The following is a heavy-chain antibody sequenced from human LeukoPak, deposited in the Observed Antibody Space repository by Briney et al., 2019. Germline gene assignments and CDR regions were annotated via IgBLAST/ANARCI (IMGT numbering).Heavy chain of an antibody. V-gene: IGHV3-74*01. J-gene: IGHJ4*02. CDR2: INSDGSST. CDR1: GFTFSSYW. Sequence: GVSLRLSCAASGFTFSSYWMHWVRQAPGKGLVWVSRINSDGSSTSYADSVKGRFTISRDNAKNTLYLQMNSLRAEDTAVYYCARIPYCSSTNCYPSDYWGQGTLVTVSS. D-gene: IGHD2-2*01. CDR3: ARIPYCSSTNCYPSDY.